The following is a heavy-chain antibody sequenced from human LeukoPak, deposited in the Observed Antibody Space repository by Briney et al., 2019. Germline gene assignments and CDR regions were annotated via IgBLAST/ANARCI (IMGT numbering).Heavy chain of an antibody. Sequence: GGSLRLSCVASGFTVNHIYVNWVRQAPGKGLEWVSAIYSAGATNYADSVRGRFTISRDISKNTLYLQMNSLRAEDTAVYYCARVPVLFWSGAYDLWGQGTLVTVSS. CDR3: ARVPVLFWSGAYDL. J-gene: IGHJ5*02. CDR2: IYSAGAT. D-gene: IGHD3-3*01. CDR1: GFTVNHIY. V-gene: IGHV3-53*01.